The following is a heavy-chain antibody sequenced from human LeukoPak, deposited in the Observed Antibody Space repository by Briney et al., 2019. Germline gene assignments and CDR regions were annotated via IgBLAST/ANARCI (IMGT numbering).Heavy chain of an antibody. CDR1: GFTFSSYG. J-gene: IGHJ4*02. D-gene: IGHD6-19*01. Sequence: GRSLRLSCAASGFTFSSYGMHWVRQAPGKGLEWVAVISYDGSNKYYADSVKGLFTISRDNSKNTLYLQMNSLRAEDTAVYYCAKDGDRTAVAAIDYWGQGTLVTVSS. CDR2: ISYDGSNK. V-gene: IGHV3-30*18. CDR3: AKDGDRTAVAAIDY.